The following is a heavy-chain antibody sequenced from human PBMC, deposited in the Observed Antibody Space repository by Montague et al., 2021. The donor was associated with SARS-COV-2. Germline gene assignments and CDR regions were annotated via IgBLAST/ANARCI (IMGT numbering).Heavy chain of an antibody. Sequence: ETLSLTCTVSGGSISSSNYYWVRQAPGKGLEWVSPISTSSSYIYYADSVKGRFTISRDNAKNSLYLQMNSLRAEDTAVYYCANLYSYGSWGQGTLVTVSS. CDR2: ISTSSSYI. V-gene: IGHV3-21*01. CDR3: ANLYSYGS. D-gene: IGHD5-18*01. CDR1: GGSISSSN. J-gene: IGHJ4*02.